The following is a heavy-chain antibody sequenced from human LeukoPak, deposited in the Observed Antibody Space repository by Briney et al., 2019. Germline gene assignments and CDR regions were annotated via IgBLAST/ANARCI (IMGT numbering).Heavy chain of an antibody. V-gene: IGHV3-9*01. CDR2: ISWNSGSI. D-gene: IGHD3-10*01. CDR3: ARRALTMARGARPYYFDY. CDR1: GFTFDDYA. Sequence: GGSLRLSCAASGFTFDDYAMHWVRQAPGKGLEWVSGISWNSGSIGYADSVKGRFTISRDNAKNSLYLQMNSLRAEHTAVYYCARRALTMARGARPYYFDYWGQGTLVTVSS. J-gene: IGHJ4*02.